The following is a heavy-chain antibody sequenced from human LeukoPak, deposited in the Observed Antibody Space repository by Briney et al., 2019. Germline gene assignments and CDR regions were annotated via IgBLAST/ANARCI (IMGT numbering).Heavy chain of an antibody. V-gene: IGHV1-2*02. D-gene: IGHD6-19*01. CDR2: INPNSGGS. Sequence: ASEKVSFKASGYTFSGYYMHWVRQAPGQGLEWMGWINPNSGGSNFAQKFQGRVTMTRDTSIGTAYMELTSLRSDDTAVYYCARESSSGWDYWGQGTLVTVSS. J-gene: IGHJ4*02. CDR3: ARESSSGWDY. CDR1: GYTFSGYY.